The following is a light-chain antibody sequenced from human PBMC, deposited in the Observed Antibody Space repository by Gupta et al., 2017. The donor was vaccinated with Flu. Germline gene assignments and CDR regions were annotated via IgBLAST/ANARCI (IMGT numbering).Light chain of an antibody. CDR3: QQRCHGPLT. CDR2: DAS. Sequence: PTTLSVSPGERASLPVLASQIVSSYLAWHQQKPGQAPKLLSYDASNRATGVPSRFSGSGSGTDFTLTISSLEPEDFARYYCQQRCHGPLTFGGGTKVEIK. V-gene: IGKV3-11*01. CDR1: QIVSSY. J-gene: IGKJ4*01.